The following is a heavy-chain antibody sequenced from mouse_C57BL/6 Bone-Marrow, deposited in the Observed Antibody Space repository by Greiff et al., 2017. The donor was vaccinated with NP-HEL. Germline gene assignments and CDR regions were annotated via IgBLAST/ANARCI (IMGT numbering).Heavy chain of an antibody. V-gene: IGHV5-16*01. Sequence: EVKVEESEGGLVQPGSSMKLSCTTSGFTFSDYYMAWVRQVPEKGLDWVANLNYDGSSTYYLDSLKSRFIISRDNAKNILYLQMSSLKSEDTATYYCAREGGLRRRTYAMDYWGQGTSVTVSS. J-gene: IGHJ4*01. CDR2: LNYDGSST. D-gene: IGHD2-4*01. CDR3: AREGGLRRRTYAMDY. CDR1: GFTFSDYY.